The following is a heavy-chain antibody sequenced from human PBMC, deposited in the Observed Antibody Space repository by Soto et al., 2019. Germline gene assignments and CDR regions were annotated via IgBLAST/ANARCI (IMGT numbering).Heavy chain of an antibody. CDR1: GGSVSSGSYY. V-gene: IGHV4-61*01. CDR2: IYYSGST. D-gene: IGHD6-6*01. CDR3: ASDRIAARPGYYYGMDV. J-gene: IGHJ6*02. Sequence: SETLSLTCTVSGGSVSSGSYYGSWIRQPPGKGLEWIGYIYYSGSTNYNPSLKSRVTISVDTSQNQFSLKLSSVTAADTAVYYCASDRIAARPGYYYGMDVWGPGTTVTVPS.